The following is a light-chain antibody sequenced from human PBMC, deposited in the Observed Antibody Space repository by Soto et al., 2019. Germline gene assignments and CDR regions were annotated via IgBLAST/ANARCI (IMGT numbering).Light chain of an antibody. J-gene: IGLJ3*02. CDR3: GTWDTSLRGVV. V-gene: IGLV1-51*01. Sequence: QSVLTQPPSVSAAPGQTVTISCSGSNSNIGNNYVSWYQQFPGTAPKLLIYDNDKRPSGIPDRFSGSKSGTSATLGITGLQTGDEADYYCGTWDTSLRGVVFGGGTKLTVL. CDR1: NSNIGNNY. CDR2: DND.